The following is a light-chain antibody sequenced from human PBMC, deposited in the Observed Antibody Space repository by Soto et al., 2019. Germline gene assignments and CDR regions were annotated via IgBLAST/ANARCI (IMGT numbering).Light chain of an antibody. CDR3: QQYNDNWT. J-gene: IGKJ1*01. CDR2: KAS. CDR1: QSISSW. V-gene: IGKV1-5*03. Sequence: DIQMTQSPSTLSASVGDRFTITCRASQSISSWLAWHQQKPGKAPRLLIYKASNLESGVPSRFSGSGSGTEFTLTITSLQPDDSATYYCQQYNDNWTFGQGTKVDIK.